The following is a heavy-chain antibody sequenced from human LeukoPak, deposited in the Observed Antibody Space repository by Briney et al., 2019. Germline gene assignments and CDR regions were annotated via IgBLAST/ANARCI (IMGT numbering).Heavy chain of an antibody. CDR2: IFYSGTT. Sequence: SETLSLTCTVTGGSIIDNSFYWGWLRQPPGKGLEWSGRIFYSGTTNYNPSLERRVTIAVDTSKNQFSLRLTSVTAADTALYYCARLTDSWGQGTLVTVSS. CDR3: ARLTDS. V-gene: IGHV4-39*01. CDR1: GGSIIDNSFY. J-gene: IGHJ4*02.